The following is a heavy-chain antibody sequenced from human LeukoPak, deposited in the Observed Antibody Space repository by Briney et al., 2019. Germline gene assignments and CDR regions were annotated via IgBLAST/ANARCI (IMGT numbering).Heavy chain of an antibody. CDR3: ARGQRITMVRGVITAFDY. CDR2: IYYSGST. CDR1: GGSISSGGYY. Sequence: SETLSLTCTVSGGSISSGGYYWSWLRQHQGQGLEWIGYIYYSGSTYYNPSLKSRVTTSVYTSKNQFSLKLSSVTAADTAVYYCARGQRITMVRGVITAFDYWGQGTLVTVSS. J-gene: IGHJ4*02. V-gene: IGHV4-31*03. D-gene: IGHD3-10*01.